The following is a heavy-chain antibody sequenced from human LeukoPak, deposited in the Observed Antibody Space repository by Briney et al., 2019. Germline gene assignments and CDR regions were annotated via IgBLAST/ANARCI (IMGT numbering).Heavy chain of an antibody. CDR3: ARDSGRENWFDP. V-gene: IGHV1-2*02. CDR2: INPNSGGT. J-gene: IGHJ5*02. D-gene: IGHD3-10*01. Sequence: VASVKVSCKASGYTFTGYYMHWVRQAPGQGLEWMGWINPNSGGTNYAQKFQGRVTMTRDTSISTAYMELSRLRSDDTAVYYCARDSGRENWFDPWGQGTLVTVSS. CDR1: GYTFTGYY.